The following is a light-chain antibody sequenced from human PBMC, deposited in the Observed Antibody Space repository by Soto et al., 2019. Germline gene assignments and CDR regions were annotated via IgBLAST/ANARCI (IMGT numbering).Light chain of an antibody. CDR3: QHRSNWPPT. CDR2: DAS. V-gene: IGKV3-11*01. Sequence: EIVLTQSPATLSLSPGERATLSCRAGESVTRYLAWYQQKPGQAPRLLIYDASNRATGVPARFSGSGSGTDFTLTISSLEPEDFAVYYCQHRSNWPPTFGQGTKVDI. J-gene: IGKJ1*01. CDR1: ESVTRY.